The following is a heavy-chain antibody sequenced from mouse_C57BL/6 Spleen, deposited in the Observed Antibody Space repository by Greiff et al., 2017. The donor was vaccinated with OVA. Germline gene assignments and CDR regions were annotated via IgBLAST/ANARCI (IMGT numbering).Heavy chain of an antibody. Sequence: VQRVESGAELVKPGASVKISCKASGYAFSSYWMNWVKQRPGKGLEWIGQIYPGDGDTNYNGKFKGKATLTADKSSSTAYMQLSSLTSEDAAVYYCAIGGSSLYAMDYWGQGTSVTVSS. CDR1: GYAFSSYW. CDR3: AIGGSSLYAMDY. D-gene: IGHD1-1*01. CDR2: IYPGDGDT. V-gene: IGHV1-80*01. J-gene: IGHJ4*01.